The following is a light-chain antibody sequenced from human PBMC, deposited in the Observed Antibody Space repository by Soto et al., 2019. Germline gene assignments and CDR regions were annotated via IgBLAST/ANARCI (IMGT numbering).Light chain of an antibody. CDR1: SSNIGSNT. V-gene: IGLV1-44*01. Sequence: QSVLTQPPSASGTPGQRVTFSCSGSSSNIGSNTVNWYQQLPGTAPKVLIYSNNERPSGVPDRFSGSKSGTSASLAISGLQSEDEADYYCAAWDDSLSNYVFGTGTKLTVL. CDR3: AAWDDSLSNYV. CDR2: SNN. J-gene: IGLJ1*01.